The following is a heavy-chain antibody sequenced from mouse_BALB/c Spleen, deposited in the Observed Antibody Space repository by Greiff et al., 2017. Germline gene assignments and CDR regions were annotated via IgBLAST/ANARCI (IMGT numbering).Heavy chain of an antibody. D-gene: IGHD2-4*01. CDR1: GYTFTSYY. J-gene: IGHJ3*01. V-gene: IGHV1S56*01. CDR2: IYPGNVNT. CDR3: ARSEGLRVAY. Sequence: QVQLQQSGPELVKPGASVRISCKASGYTFTSYYIHWVKQRPGQGLEWIGWIYPGNVNTKYNEKFKGKATLTADKSSSTAYMQLSSLTSEDSAVYFCARSEGLRVAYWGQGTLVTVSA.